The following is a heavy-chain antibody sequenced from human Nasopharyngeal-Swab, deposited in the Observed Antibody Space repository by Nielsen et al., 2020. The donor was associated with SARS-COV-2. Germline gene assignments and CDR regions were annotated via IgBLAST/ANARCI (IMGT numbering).Heavy chain of an antibody. J-gene: IGHJ4*02. CDR3: ARVSPRYCSSTSCYGVDY. D-gene: IGHD2-2*01. CDR1: GGSIRSYY. Sequence: SETLSLTCTVSGGSIRSYYWSWIRQPPGKGLEWIGYIYYSGSTNYNPSLKSRVTISVDTSKNQFSLKLSSVTAADTAVYYCARVSPRYCSSTSCYGVDYWGQGTLVTVSS. V-gene: IGHV4-59*01. CDR2: IYYSGST.